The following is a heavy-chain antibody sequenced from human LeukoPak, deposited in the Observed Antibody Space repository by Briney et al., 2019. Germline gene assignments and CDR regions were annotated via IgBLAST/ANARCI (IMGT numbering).Heavy chain of an antibody. V-gene: IGHV3-11*01. J-gene: IGHJ4*02. CDR2: ISSSGSTI. CDR1: GFTFSDYY. Sequence: GGSLKLSCAASGFTFSDYYMSWIRQAPGKGLEWVSYISSSGSTIYYADSVKGRFTISRDNAKNSLYLQMNSLRAEDTAVDYCAREGYSSGWNYFDYWGQGTLVTVSS. D-gene: IGHD6-19*01. CDR3: AREGYSSGWNYFDY.